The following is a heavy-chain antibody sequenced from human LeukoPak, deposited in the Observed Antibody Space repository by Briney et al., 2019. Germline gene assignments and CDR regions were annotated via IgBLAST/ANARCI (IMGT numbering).Heavy chain of an antibody. J-gene: IGHJ5*02. CDR3: ARDGCSGGSCYLNWFDP. Sequence: ASVKVSCKASGYTFTSYGISWVRQAPGQGLEWMGWINAGNGNTKYSQKFQGRVTITRDTSASTAYMELSSLRSEDTAVYYCARDGCSGGSCYLNWFDPWGQGTLVTVSS. CDR2: INAGNGNT. V-gene: IGHV1-3*01. D-gene: IGHD2-15*01. CDR1: GYTFTSYG.